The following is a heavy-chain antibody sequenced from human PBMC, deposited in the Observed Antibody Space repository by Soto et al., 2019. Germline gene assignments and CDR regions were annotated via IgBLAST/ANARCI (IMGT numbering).Heavy chain of an antibody. Sequence: GGSLRLSCAASGFTFSSYAMSWVRQAPGKGLEWVSAISGSGGSTYYADSVKGRFTISRDNSKNTLYLQMNSLRAEDTAVYYCANRYDILTGYSMDYFDYWGQGTLVTGSS. CDR1: GFTFSSYA. J-gene: IGHJ4*02. V-gene: IGHV3-23*01. CDR2: ISGSGGST. CDR3: ANRYDILTGYSMDYFDY. D-gene: IGHD3-9*01.